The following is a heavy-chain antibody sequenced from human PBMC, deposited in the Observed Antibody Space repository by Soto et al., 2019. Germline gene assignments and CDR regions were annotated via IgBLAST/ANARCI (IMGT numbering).Heavy chain of an antibody. CDR2: IFYSGST. V-gene: IGHV4-59*02. D-gene: IGHD3-10*01. J-gene: IGHJ6*02. CDR1: GGSVSNYY. CDR3: ARDWKFRDHKRYYYYGLDV. Sequence: SETLSLTCTVSGGSVSNYYWTWIRQPPGKGLEWIGYIFYSGSTNYNSSLKSRVTISIDTSKNQLSLELTSVTAADTAVYYCARDWKFRDHKRYYYYGLDVWGQGTTVPVSS.